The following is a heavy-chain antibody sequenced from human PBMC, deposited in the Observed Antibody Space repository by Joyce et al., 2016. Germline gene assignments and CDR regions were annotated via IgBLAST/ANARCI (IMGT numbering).Heavy chain of an antibody. CDR1: GFTFNNYG. V-gene: IGHV3-23*01. CDR2: IGDIGGSS. Sequence: EVQLLESGGGLVQPGGSLTLSCAASGFTFNNYGLTLVRQALGKRLEWVSYIGDIGGSSYYADSVRDRFTISRDNSKNTLFLQMTSLTAEDTAVYYCAKDRPYSTYYYFYYMDVWGKGTTVTVSS. J-gene: IGHJ6*03. D-gene: IGHD4-11*01. CDR3: AKDRPYSTYYYFYYMDV.